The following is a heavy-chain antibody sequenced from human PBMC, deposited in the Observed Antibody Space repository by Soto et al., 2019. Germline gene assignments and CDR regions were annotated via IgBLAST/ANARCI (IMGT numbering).Heavy chain of an antibody. D-gene: IGHD1-1*01. CDR2: IFYSGTT. CDR1: GDSISRGDYF. CDR3: ASLMWNIDY. Sequence: SENLSLPCSVPGDSISRGDYFWSWIRQPPGKGLEWIGYIFYSGTTYYNPSLNSRLTISMDTSKNQFSLKLTSVTVADTAVYYCASLMWNIDYWGQGTLVTVSS. V-gene: IGHV4-30-4*01. J-gene: IGHJ4*02.